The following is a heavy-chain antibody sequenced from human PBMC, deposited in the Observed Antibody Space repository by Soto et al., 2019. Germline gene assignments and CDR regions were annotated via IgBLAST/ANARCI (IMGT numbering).Heavy chain of an antibody. Sequence: QLQLQESGSGLVKPSQTLSLTCAVSGGSISSGGYSWSWMRQPPGKGLEWIGYSYHSGSTYYIPSLKSRVTIAVGRSKNQCSLKLTSVTAADTAVYHCGSVPDVWGQGTTVTVSS. CDR1: GGSISSGGYS. V-gene: IGHV4-30-2*01. D-gene: IGHD1-26*01. J-gene: IGHJ6*02. CDR3: GSVPDV. CDR2: SYHSGST.